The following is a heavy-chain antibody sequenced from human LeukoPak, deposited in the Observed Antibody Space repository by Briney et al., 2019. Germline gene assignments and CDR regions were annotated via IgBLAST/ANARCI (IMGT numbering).Heavy chain of an antibody. D-gene: IGHD6-19*01. J-gene: IGHJ6*02. CDR1: GGSFSGYY. CDR2: INHSGST. Sequence: SETVSLTCAVYGGSFSGYYWSWIRQPPGKGLEWIGEINHSGSTNYNPSLKSRVTISVDTSKNQFSLKLSSVTAADTAVYYCARGSHSSGWYRSYYYYGMDVWGQGTTVTVSS. V-gene: IGHV4-34*01. CDR3: ARGSHSSGWYRSYYYYGMDV.